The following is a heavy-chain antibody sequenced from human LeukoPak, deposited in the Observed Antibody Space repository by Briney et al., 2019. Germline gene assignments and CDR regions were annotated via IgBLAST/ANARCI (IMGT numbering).Heavy chain of an antibody. Sequence: SETLSLTCTVSGGSISSSSYYWGWIRQPPGKGLEWIGSIYYSGSTYYNPSLKSRVTISVDTSKNQFSLKLSSVTAADTAVYYCASRYSYGLISFDYWGQGTLVTVSS. CDR3: ASRYSYGLISFDY. J-gene: IGHJ4*02. V-gene: IGHV4-39*01. CDR1: GGSISSSSYY. D-gene: IGHD5-18*01. CDR2: IYYSGST.